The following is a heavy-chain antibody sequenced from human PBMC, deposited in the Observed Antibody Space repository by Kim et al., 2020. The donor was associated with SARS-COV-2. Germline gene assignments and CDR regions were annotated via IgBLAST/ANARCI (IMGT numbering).Heavy chain of an antibody. CDR2: TT. Sequence: TTNSAASVKGRFTISRDNAKNALYLQMNSLRAEDTAVYYCARDLGGYFDYWGQGTLVTVSS. J-gene: IGHJ4*02. D-gene: IGHD3-10*01. CDR3: ARDLGGYFDY. V-gene: IGHV3-11*04.